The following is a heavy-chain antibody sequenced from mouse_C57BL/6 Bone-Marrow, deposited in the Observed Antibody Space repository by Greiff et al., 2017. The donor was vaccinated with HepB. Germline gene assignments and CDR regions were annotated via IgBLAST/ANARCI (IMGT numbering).Heavy chain of an antibody. Sequence: QVQLKESGAELVRPGASVTLSCKASGYTFTDYDMHWVKQTPVHGLEWIGAIDPETGGTAYNQKFKGKAILTADKSSSTAYMELRSLTSEDSAVYYCTMDGYPCWYFDVWGTGTTVTVSS. CDR2: IDPETGGT. J-gene: IGHJ1*03. CDR1: GYTFTDYD. CDR3: TMDGYPCWYFDV. D-gene: IGHD2-3*01. V-gene: IGHV1-15*01.